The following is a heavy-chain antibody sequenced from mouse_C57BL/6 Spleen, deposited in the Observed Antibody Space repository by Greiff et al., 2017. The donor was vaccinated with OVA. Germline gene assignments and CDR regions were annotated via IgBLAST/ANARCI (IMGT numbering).Heavy chain of an antibody. Sequence: QVQLQQPGAELVRPGTSVKLSCKASGYNFTSYWMHWVKQRPGQGLEWIGVIDPSDSYTNYNQKFKGKATLTVDTSSSTAYMQLSSLTSEDSAVYYCARFYDYALDYWGQGTTLTVSS. CDR1: GYNFTSYW. CDR2: IDPSDSYT. J-gene: IGHJ2*01. CDR3: ARFYDYALDY. D-gene: IGHD2-4*01. V-gene: IGHV1-59*01.